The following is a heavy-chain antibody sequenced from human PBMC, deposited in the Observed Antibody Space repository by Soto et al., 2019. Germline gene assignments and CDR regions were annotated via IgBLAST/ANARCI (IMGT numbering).Heavy chain of an antibody. CDR1: GGSFSGYY. Sequence: QVQLQQWGAGLLKPSETLSLTCAVYGGSFSGYYWSWIRQPPGKGLEWIGEINHSGSTNYNPSLRGRVTISVDTSKNQFSLKLSYVTAADTAVYYCARGQMEDIVVVPAAIIPAPFDYWGQGTLVTVSS. CDR3: ARGQMEDIVVVPAAIIPAPFDY. V-gene: IGHV4-34*01. D-gene: IGHD2-2*02. CDR2: INHSGST. J-gene: IGHJ4*02.